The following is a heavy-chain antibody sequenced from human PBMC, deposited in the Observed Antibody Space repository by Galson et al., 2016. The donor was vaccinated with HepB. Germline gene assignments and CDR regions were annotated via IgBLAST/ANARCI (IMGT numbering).Heavy chain of an antibody. D-gene: IGHD2/OR15-2a*01. CDR3: AKGLVGSTTAFDS. V-gene: IGHV3-23*01. Sequence: SLRLSCAASGFIFTNYGMSWVRRAPGKGLDWVAAISGSGGTTYYADSVNGRFIMSRHRSKNTLDLQMNSLTTEDTAVYYCAKGLVGSTTAFDSWGQGTLAAVSS. CDR2: ISGSGGTT. CDR1: GFIFTNYG. J-gene: IGHJ4*02.